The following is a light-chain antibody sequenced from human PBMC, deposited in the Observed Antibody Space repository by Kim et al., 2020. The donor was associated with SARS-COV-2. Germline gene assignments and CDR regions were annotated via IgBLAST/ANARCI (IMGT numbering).Light chain of an antibody. CDR1: SGHSCYA. CDR2: LNSDGSH. Sequence: LGASVKLTCTLSSGHSCYAIAWHQQQPEKGPRYLMKLNSDGSHSKGDGIPDRFSGSSSGAERYLTISSLQSEDEADYYCQTWGTVVFGGGTQLTVL. CDR3: QTWGTVV. V-gene: IGLV4-69*01. J-gene: IGLJ2*01.